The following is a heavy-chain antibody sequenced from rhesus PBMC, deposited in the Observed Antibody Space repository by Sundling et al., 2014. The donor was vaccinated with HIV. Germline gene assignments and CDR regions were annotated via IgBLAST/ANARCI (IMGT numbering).Heavy chain of an antibody. CDR2: SLVVVGTT. CDR3: AGVGYSPLGFGY. Sequence: QVQLQESGPGLLKPSETPVPHLRCLWWLHQRWLCLGLDPPAPREGAWSGLGVSLVVVGTTYYNPSLKSRVTISTDTSKNQFSLKLNSVTAADTAVYYCAGVGYSPLGFGYWGQGVLVTVSS. J-gene: IGHJ4*01. CDR1: WLHQRWLC. D-gene: IGHD5-42*01. V-gene: IGHV4-76*01.